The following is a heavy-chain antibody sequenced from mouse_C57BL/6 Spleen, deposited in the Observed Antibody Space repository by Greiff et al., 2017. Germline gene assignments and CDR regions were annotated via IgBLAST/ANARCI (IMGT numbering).Heavy chain of an antibody. D-gene: IGHD6-1*01. J-gene: IGHJ4*01. CDR3: ARSPLYAMDY. CDR2: IWSGGST. CDR1: GFSLTSYG. Sequence: QVQLQQSGPGLVQPSQSLSITCTVSGFSLTSYGVHWVRQSPGKGLEWLGVIWSGGSTDYNATFISRLSISTDNSTSQVFFKMTSLQADDTSIYYYARSPLYAMDYWGQGTSVTVSS. V-gene: IGHV2-2*01.